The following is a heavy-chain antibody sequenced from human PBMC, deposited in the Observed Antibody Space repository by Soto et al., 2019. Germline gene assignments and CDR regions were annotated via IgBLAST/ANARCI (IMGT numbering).Heavy chain of an antibody. CDR1: GFTFTSSA. V-gene: IGHV1-58*01. D-gene: IGHD3-22*01. CDR3: AAVERDSSGYRFDY. Sequence: GASVKVSCKASGFTFTSSAVQWVRQARGQRLEWIGWIVVGSGNTNYAQKFQGRVTITRDMSTSTAYMELSSLRSEDTAVYYCAAVERDSSGYRFDYWGQGTLVTVSS. CDR2: IVVGSGNT. J-gene: IGHJ4*02.